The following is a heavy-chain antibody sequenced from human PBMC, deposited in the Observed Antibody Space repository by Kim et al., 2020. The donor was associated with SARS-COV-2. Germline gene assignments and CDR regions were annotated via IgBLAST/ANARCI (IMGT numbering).Heavy chain of an antibody. J-gene: IGHJ3*02. D-gene: IGHD3-10*01. V-gene: IGHV3-30*01. CDR3: AREDYYISGSFSLGAFDI. Sequence: VKGRFTISRDNSKNTLYLEMNSLRAEDTAVYYCAREDYYISGSFSLGAFDIWGQGTMVTVSS.